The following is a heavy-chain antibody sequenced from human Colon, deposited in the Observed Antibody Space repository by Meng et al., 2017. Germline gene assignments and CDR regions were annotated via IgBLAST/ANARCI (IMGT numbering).Heavy chain of an antibody. V-gene: IGHV4-34*02. Sequence: QLHLQQWGAGPLKPSETLSLTRDISGGSISGYVWSWIRQSPGKGLEWIGEIDDRGSTNYNPSLKGRVTMSVDPSKNQVLLTLTSVTAADRAVYYCARERQRKRYCQSPTCYGGADYWGQGTLVTVSS. CDR3: ARERQRKRYCQSPTCYGGADY. J-gene: IGHJ4*02. CDR1: GGSISGYV. CDR2: IDDRGST. D-gene: IGHD2-2*01.